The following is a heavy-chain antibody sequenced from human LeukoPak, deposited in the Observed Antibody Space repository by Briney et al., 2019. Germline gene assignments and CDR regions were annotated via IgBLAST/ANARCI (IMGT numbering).Heavy chain of an antibody. D-gene: IGHD6-6*01. CDR3: ARSIAGTPCNWFDP. Sequence: ASVKVSCKPSGYTFSDYYIHWVRQAPGQALEWMGWVNPDSGDTKYAQMFQGRVTMTRDTSIATAYMELSSLTPDDTALYYCARSIAGTPCNWFDPWGQGTLLTVSS. J-gene: IGHJ5*02. CDR2: VNPDSGDT. CDR1: GYTFSDYY. V-gene: IGHV1-2*02.